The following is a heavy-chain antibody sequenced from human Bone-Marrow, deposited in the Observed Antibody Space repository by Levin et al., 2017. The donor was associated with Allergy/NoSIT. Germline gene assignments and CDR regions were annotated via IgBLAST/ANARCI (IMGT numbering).Heavy chain of an antibody. CDR3: ARHLVHEEYIWGGYRGDHDYFDY. D-gene: IGHD3-16*02. V-gene: IGHV4-39*01. J-gene: IGHJ4*02. Sequence: SETLSLTCTVSNGSISSSIYYWGWIRQPPGKGLEYVGSIYYSGDTFYNPSLRSRVTISVDTSKNQFSLKLSSVTAADTAVYYGARHLVHEEYIWGGYRGDHDYFDYWGQGAPVTVSS. CDR2: IYYSGDT. CDR1: NGSISSSIYY.